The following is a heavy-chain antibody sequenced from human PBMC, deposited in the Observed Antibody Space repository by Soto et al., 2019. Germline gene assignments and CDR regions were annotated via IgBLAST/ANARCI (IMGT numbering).Heavy chain of an antibody. CDR1: GFTFTSSA. D-gene: IGHD6-13*01. CDR2: IVVGSGNT. J-gene: IGHJ6*02. CDR3: AAGGIPGIAAAGPSLYYYYGMDV. V-gene: IGHV1-58*01. Sequence: AVEVSCKASGFTFTSSAVQWVLQARGQRLEWIGWIVVGSGNTNYAQKFQERVTITRDMSTSTAYMELSSLRSEDTAVYYCAAGGIPGIAAAGPSLYYYYGMDVWGQGTTVTVSS.